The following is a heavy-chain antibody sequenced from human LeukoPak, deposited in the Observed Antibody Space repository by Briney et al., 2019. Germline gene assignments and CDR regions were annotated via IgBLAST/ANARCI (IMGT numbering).Heavy chain of an antibody. D-gene: IGHD5-18*01. CDR3: AKEGYSKYYFDY. Sequence: GGSLRLSCAASGFTFSSYAVSWVRQAPGKGLEWVSGISGSGGRTYYADSVKGRFTISRDNSKNTLYLQMNSLRADDTAIYYCAKEGYSKYYFDYWGQGSLVTVSS. CDR2: ISGSGGRT. J-gene: IGHJ4*02. CDR1: GFTFSSYA. V-gene: IGHV3-23*01.